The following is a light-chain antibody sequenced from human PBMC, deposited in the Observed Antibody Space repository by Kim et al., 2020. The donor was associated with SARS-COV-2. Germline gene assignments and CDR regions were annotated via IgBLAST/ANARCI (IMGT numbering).Light chain of an antibody. CDR2: QDN. V-gene: IGLV3-1*01. CDR3: QAWDSNTVV. J-gene: IGLJ2*01. CDR1: KLGDKY. Sequence: SYELTQPPSVSVSPGQTASITCSGDKLGDKYASWYQQKPGQSPVVVIYQDNKRPSGIPERFSGSSSGNTATLTISETQAMDEADYYCQAWDSNTVVFGGGPQLTVL.